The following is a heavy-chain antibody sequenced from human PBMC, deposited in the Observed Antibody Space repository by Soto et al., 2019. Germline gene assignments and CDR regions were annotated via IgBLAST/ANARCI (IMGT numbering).Heavy chain of an antibody. CDR2: ISYDGSNK. D-gene: IGHD6-13*01. J-gene: IGHJ6*03. CDR1: GFTFSSYG. V-gene: IGHV3-30*18. CDR3: ANPGIAAAAEEDYYYYMDV. Sequence: GGSLRLSCAASGFTFSSYGMHWVRQAPGKGLEWVAVISYDGSNKYYADSVKGRFTISRDNSKNTLYLQMNSLRAEDTAVYYCANPGIAAAAEEDYYYYMDVWGKGTTVTVSS.